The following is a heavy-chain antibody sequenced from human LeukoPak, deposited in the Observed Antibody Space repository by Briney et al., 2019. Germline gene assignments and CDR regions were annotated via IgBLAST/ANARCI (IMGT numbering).Heavy chain of an antibody. Sequence: KPSETLSLTCTVSGGSISSYYWSWIRQPAGKGLEWIGRIYTSGSTNYNPSLKSRVTMSVDTSKNQFSLKLSSVTAADTAVYYCARTPRRANSRCYYYYMDVWGKGTTVTVSS. D-gene: IGHD4-23*01. CDR3: ARTPRRANSRCYYYYMDV. CDR2: IYTSGST. CDR1: GGSISSYY. V-gene: IGHV4-4*07. J-gene: IGHJ6*03.